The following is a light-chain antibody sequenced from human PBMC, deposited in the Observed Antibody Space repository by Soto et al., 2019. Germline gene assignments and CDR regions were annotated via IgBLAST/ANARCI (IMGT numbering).Light chain of an antibody. CDR3: QQRSNWPPYT. Sequence: EIVLTQSPATLSLSPGESATLSCRASQSVSTYLAWYQHKPGLAPRLLISDASNRATGIPARFSGSGSGTDFTPTISGLEPEDFAVYYCQQRSNWPPYTFGQGTKLEIK. J-gene: IGKJ2*01. CDR1: QSVSTY. CDR2: DAS. V-gene: IGKV3-11*01.